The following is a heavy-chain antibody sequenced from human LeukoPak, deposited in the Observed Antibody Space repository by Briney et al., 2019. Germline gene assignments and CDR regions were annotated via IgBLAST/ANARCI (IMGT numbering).Heavy chain of an antibody. V-gene: IGHV1-69*13. CDR2: IIPIFGTA. CDR3: ASGYYGDYSYYYYGMDV. J-gene: IGHJ6*02. Sequence: ASVKVSCKASGYTFTSYGISWVRQAPGQGLEWMGGIIPIFGTANYAQKFQGRVTITADESTSTAYMELSSLRSEDTAVYYCASGYYGDYSYYYYGMDVWGQGTTVTVSS. D-gene: IGHD4-17*01. CDR1: GYTFTSYG.